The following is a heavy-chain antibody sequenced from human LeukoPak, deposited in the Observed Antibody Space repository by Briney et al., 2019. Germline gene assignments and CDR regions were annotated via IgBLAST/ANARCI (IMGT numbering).Heavy chain of an antibody. D-gene: IGHD2-15*01. J-gene: IGHJ4*02. CDR1: GGSVSSSFYY. V-gene: IGHV4-39*01. Sequence: SETLSLTCTVSGGSVSSSFYYWGWIRQPPGKGLEWIGSLYYSGSTHYNPSLKSRVTMSVDTSKNQFSLNLSSVTAADTAVFFCASAATFSVDYRGKGTLVTVSS. CDR3: ASAATFSVDY. CDR2: LYYSGST.